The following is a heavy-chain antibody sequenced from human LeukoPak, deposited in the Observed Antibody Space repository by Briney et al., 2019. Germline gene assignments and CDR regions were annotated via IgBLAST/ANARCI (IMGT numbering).Heavy chain of an antibody. CDR2: IYHSGST. Sequence: SETLSLTCTVSGHSISSGYYWGWIRQPPGKGLEWIGSIYHSGSTYYNPSLKSRVTISVDTSKNQFSLKLSSVTAADTAVYYCASYKAGLFDYWGQGTLVTVSS. CDR3: ASYKAGLFDY. D-gene: IGHD3-10*01. CDR1: GHSISSGYY. V-gene: IGHV4-38-2*02. J-gene: IGHJ4*02.